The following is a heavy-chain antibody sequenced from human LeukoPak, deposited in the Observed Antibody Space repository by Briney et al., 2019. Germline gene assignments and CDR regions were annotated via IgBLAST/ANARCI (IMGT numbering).Heavy chain of an antibody. Sequence: ASVKVSCKASGYSSTNYGISWVRQAPGQGLEWMGWIHIYRGNTNYAQKFQGRVTMTTDTSTSTAYMELRSLRSDDTAVYYCARSGKDKDGFDYWGQGTLVTVSS. D-gene: IGHD2-15*01. V-gene: IGHV1-18*01. J-gene: IGHJ4*02. CDR1: GYSSTNYG. CDR3: ARSGKDKDGFDY. CDR2: IHIYRGNT.